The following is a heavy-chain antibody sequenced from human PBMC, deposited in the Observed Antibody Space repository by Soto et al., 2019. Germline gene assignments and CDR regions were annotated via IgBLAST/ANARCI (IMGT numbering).Heavy chain of an antibody. J-gene: IGHJ6*02. CDR1: GFTFSSYG. Sequence: GGSLRLSCAASGFTFSSYGMHWVRQAPGKGLEWVAVIWYDGSNKYYADSVKGRFTISRDNSKNTLYLQMNSLRAEDTAVYYCARGMVITTPYYYYGMDVWGQGTTVTVSS. CDR2: IWYDGSNK. V-gene: IGHV3-33*01. D-gene: IGHD3-22*01. CDR3: ARGMVITTPYYYYGMDV.